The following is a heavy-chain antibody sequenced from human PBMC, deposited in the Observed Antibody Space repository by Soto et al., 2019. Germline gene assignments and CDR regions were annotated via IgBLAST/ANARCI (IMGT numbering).Heavy chain of an antibody. V-gene: IGHV4-39*01. CDR3: ASPQIAFYNWFDP. CDR1: GGSISSSSYY. D-gene: IGHD3-3*02. CDR2: IYYSGST. Sequence: QLQLQESGPGLVKPSETLSLTCTVSGGSISSSSYYWGWIRQPPGKGLEWIGSIYYSGSTYYNPSLKSRVTISVATSKSQFSLKLSPVTAADTAVYYCASPQIAFYNWFDPWGQGTLVTVSS. J-gene: IGHJ5*02.